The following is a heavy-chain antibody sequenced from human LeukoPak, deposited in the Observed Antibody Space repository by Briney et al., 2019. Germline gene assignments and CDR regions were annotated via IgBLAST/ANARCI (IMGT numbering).Heavy chain of an antibody. Sequence: ASVKVSCKASGYTFTSYDINWVRQATGQGLEWMGWMNPNSGNTGYAQKLQGRVTMTTDTSTSTAYMELRSLRSDDTAVYYCARAPTTVTTLADYWGQGTLVTVSS. CDR3: ARAPTTVTTLADY. CDR2: MNPNSGNT. V-gene: IGHV1-8*01. CDR1: GYTFTSYD. J-gene: IGHJ4*02. D-gene: IGHD4-17*01.